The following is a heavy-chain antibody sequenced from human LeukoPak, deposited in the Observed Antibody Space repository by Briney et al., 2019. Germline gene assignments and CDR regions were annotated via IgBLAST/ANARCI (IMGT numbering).Heavy chain of an antibody. CDR2: ISTSTGDT. Sequence: GASVKVSCKTSGYSFILYGISWVRQATGQGPEWMGWISTSTGDTKYTQKFQGRVTLTTDTSTSTAYMELSSLRSDDTAVYYCARDDNYGIFVNVDYWGQGTLVTVSS. CDR3: ARDDNYGIFVNVDY. CDR1: GYSFILYG. V-gene: IGHV1-18*01. J-gene: IGHJ4*02. D-gene: IGHD4-11*01.